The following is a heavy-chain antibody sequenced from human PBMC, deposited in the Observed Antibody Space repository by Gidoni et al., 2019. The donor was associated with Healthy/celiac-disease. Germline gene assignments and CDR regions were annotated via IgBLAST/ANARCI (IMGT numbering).Heavy chain of an antibody. CDR1: GYTFTSYA. J-gene: IGHJ4*02. Sequence: QVQLMQSGAEVKKPGASVKVSCKASGYTFTSYAMHWVRQAPGQRLEWMGWINAGNGNTKYSQKFQGRVTITRDTSASTAYMELISLRSEDTAVYYCARDRTPWGVSFFDYWGQGTLVTVSS. V-gene: IGHV1-3*01. D-gene: IGHD3-16*01. CDR2: INAGNGNT. CDR3: ARDRTPWGVSFFDY.